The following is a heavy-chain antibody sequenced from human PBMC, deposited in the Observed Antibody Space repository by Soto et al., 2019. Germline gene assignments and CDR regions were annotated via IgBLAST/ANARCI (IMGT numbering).Heavy chain of an antibody. J-gene: IGHJ6*02. Sequence: EVQLVESGGGLVQPGGSLRLSCAASGFTFSSYWMLWVRQAPGKGLVWVSSIKGDGSSTNYADSVKGRFTISRDNGKNTVYLQMNSLRAEDTAVYYCATERWLQNNGQYCYYGMDVWGRGTMVTVSS. CDR3: ATERWLQNNGQYCYYGMDV. CDR1: GFTFSSYW. V-gene: IGHV3-74*01. D-gene: IGHD5-12*01. CDR2: IKGDGSST.